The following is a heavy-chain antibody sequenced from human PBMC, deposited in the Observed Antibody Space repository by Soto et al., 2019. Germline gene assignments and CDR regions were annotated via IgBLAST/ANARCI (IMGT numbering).Heavy chain of an antibody. J-gene: IGHJ6*02. V-gene: IGHV1-2*02. D-gene: IGHD6-19*01. Sequence: HVQLLPSGAAAKKPGASVKVSCKASGYTFTDYYMHLVRQAPGQGLEWMGWINPNSGGTNYAQKFQGRVTMTRDTSISTAYMELNRLRSDDTAVYYCAGYQSPSSGWPGMDVWGQGTTVTVSS. CDR2: INPNSGGT. CDR3: AGYQSPSSGWPGMDV. CDR1: GYTFTDYY.